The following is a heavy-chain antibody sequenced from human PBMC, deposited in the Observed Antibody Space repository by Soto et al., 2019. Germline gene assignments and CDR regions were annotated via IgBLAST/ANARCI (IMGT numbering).Heavy chain of an antibody. CDR2: IFPIFGTA. J-gene: IGHJ6*02. D-gene: IGHD2-15*01. CDR1: GGTFSSYA. CDR3: ARKDCSGGSCYPYYYYGMDV. Sequence: QVQLVQSAAEVKKPGSSVKVSCKASGGTFSSYAISWVRQAPGQGLEWMGGIFPIFGTANYAQKFQGRVTITADESTSTAYMELSSLRSEDTAVYYCARKDCSGGSCYPYYYYGMDVWGQGTTVTVSS. V-gene: IGHV1-69*01.